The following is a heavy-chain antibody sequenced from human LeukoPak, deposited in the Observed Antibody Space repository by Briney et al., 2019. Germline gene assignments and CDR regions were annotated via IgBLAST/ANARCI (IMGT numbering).Heavy chain of an antibody. D-gene: IGHD6-13*01. J-gene: IGHJ4*02. V-gene: IGHV1-46*01. CDR1: GYTFTSYY. Sequence: ASVKVFCKASGYTFTSYYMHWVRQAPGQGLEWMGIINPSGGSTSCAQKFQGRVTMTRDTSTSTVYMELSSLRSEDTAVYYCARSSLSSSWPREFFDYWGQGTLVTVSS. CDR3: ARSSLSSSWPREFFDY. CDR2: INPSGGST.